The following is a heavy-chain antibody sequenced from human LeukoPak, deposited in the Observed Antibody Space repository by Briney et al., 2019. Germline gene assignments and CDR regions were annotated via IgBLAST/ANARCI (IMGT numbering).Heavy chain of an antibody. V-gene: IGHV1-69*05. CDR1: GGTFSSYA. D-gene: IGHD6-13*01. CDR3: ARGIERSSSWYYADY. CDR2: IIPIFGTA. J-gene: IGHJ4*02. Sequence: ASVKVSCKASGGTFSSYAISWVRQAPGQGLEWMGRIIPIFGTANYAQKFQGRVTITTDESTSTAYMELSSLRPEDTAVYYCARGIERSSSWYYADYWGQGTLVTVSS.